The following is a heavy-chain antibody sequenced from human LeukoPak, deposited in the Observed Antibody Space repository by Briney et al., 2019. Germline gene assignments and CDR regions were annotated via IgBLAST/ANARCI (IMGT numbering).Heavy chain of an antibody. CDR1: GGTFSSYA. V-gene: IGHV1-69*04. J-gene: IGHJ4*02. CDR2: IIPILGIA. CDR3: ATTPRDIVATEGGY. D-gene: IGHD5-12*01. Sequence: SVKVSCKASGGTFSSYAISWVRQAPGQGLEWMGRIIPILGIANYAQKFQGRVTITADKSTSTAYMELSSLRSEDTAVYYCATTPRDIVATEGGYWGQGTLVTVS.